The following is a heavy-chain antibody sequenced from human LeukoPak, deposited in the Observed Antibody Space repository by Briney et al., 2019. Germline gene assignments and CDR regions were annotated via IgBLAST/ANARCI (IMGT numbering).Heavy chain of an antibody. Sequence: SQTLSLTCTVSGGSTNSGDYFWSWIRQPPGKGLEWIGYIYFSGTTYYNPSLRSRVTISVDTSKNQFSLNLRSVSAADTAVYFCARETMAGHFDYWGHGTLVTVSS. D-gene: IGHD6-19*01. J-gene: IGHJ4*01. V-gene: IGHV4-30-4*01. CDR1: GGSTNSGDYF. CDR3: ARETMAGHFDY. CDR2: IYFSGTT.